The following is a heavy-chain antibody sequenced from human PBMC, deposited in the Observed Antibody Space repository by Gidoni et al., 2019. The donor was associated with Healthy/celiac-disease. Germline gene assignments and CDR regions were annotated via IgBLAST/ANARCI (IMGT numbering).Heavy chain of an antibody. D-gene: IGHD6-6*01. CDR1: GYICTSYW. Sequence: EVLLVPAGAVVKKPGEPPMICCKGCGYICTSYWIGWVRQMPGEGLEWMGIIYPGDSDTSYSPSFHGQVTISADKSISTAYLQWSSLKASDTAMYYCARYPVGAARPKSDAFDIWGQGTMVTVSS. J-gene: IGHJ3*02. CDR2: IYPGDSDT. CDR3: ARYPVGAARPKSDAFDI. V-gene: IGHV5-51*03.